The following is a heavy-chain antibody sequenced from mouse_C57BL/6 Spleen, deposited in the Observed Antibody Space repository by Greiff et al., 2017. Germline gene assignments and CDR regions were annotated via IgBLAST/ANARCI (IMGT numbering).Heavy chain of an antibody. D-gene: IGHD1-1*01. CDR2: IDPETGGT. CDR1: GYTFTDYE. J-gene: IGHJ4*01. V-gene: IGHV1-15*01. Sequence: VQLQQSGAELVRPGASVTLSCKASGYTFTDYEMHWVKQTPVHGLEWIGAIDPETGGTAYNQKFKGKAILTADKSSSTAYMELRSLTSEDSAVYYCTREDTTTVVANYAMDYWGQGTSVTVSS. CDR3: TREDTTTVVANYAMDY.